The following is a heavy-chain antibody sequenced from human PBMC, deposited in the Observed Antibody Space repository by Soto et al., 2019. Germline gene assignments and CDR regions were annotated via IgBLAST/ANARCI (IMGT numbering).Heavy chain of an antibody. D-gene: IGHD2-15*01. V-gene: IGHV3-23*01. J-gene: IGHJ6*02. Sequence: WGPLMLSCAASGCAFSNNAMKWVRQAPWEWLEGVSGISVTGYGTYYADSVRGRFSISRDNSQNTLYLQMDSLTTEDTAVYYCARRDFYCRGRNCFSGDYPMDVWGQGTTVTASS. CDR3: ARRDFYCRGRNCFSGDYPMDV. CDR1: GCAFSNNA. CDR2: ISVTGYGT.